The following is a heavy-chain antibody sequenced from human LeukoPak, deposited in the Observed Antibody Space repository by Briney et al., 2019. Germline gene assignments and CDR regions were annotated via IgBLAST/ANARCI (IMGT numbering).Heavy chain of an antibody. J-gene: IGHJ4*02. Sequence: SVKVSCKASGGTFSSYAISWVRQAPGQGLEWMGRIIPIFGIANYAQKFQGRVTITADKSTSTAYMELSSLRSEDTAVYYWARDRDGYNYDYWGQGTLVTVSS. V-gene: IGHV1-69*04. CDR1: GGTFSSYA. CDR3: ARDRDGYNYDY. D-gene: IGHD5-24*01. CDR2: IIPIFGIA.